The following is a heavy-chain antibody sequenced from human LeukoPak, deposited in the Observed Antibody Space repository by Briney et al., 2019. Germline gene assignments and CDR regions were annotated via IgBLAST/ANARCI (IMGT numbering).Heavy chain of an antibody. D-gene: IGHD3-9*01. J-gene: IGHJ6*03. CDR2: MNPNSGNT. Sequence: ASVKVSCKASGYTFTSYDINWVRQATGQGLEWMGWMNPNSGNTGYAQKFQGRVTMTRNTSISTAYMELSSLRSEDTAVYYCARGTGNDILTGYPDYYYYYYMDVWGKGTTVTVSS. CDR1: GYTFTSYD. V-gene: IGHV1-8*01. CDR3: ARGTGNDILTGYPDYYYYYYMDV.